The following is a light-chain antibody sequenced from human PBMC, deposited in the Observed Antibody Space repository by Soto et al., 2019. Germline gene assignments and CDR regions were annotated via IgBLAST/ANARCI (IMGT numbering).Light chain of an antibody. CDR2: FNSDGSH. Sequence: QLVLTQSPSASASLGASVKLTCTLSSGHSSYAISWHQQQPEKGHRYLMKFNSDGSHSQGDGIPDRFSGSSSGAARYLTISSLQSEDEADYYCQTWGTGIVVFGGGTKLTVL. CDR1: SGHSSYA. V-gene: IGLV4-69*01. CDR3: QTWGTGIVV. J-gene: IGLJ2*01.